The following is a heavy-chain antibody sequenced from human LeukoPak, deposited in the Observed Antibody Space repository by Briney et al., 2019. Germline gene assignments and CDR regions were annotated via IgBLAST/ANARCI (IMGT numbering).Heavy chain of an antibody. CDR1: GASIISDTYY. Sequence: PSETLSLTCTVSGASIISDTYYWGWIRQPPGKGLEWIGSIYYSGSTYYSPSLKSRVTMSVDTSTNQFSLKLISVTAADTGLYYCARNFYASSGYYLDDFYFDFWGQGTLVTISS. CDR3: ARNFYASSGYYLDDFYFDF. CDR2: IYYSGST. V-gene: IGHV4-39*07. J-gene: IGHJ4*02. D-gene: IGHD3-22*01.